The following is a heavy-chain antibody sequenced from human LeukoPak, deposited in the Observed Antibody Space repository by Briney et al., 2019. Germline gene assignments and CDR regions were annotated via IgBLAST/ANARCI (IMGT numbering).Heavy chain of an antibody. CDR1: GESFSGYF. D-gene: IGHD3-22*01. J-gene: IGHJ4*02. CDR2: INHSGYT. V-gene: IGHV4-34*01. Sequence: SETLSLTCAVYGESFSGYFWSWIRQPPGKGLEWIGEINHSGYTNYNPSLKSRVTISVDTSKNQFSLKLSSVTAADTAVYYCARGGGSGYYDFDYWGQGTLVTVSS. CDR3: ARGGGSGYYDFDY.